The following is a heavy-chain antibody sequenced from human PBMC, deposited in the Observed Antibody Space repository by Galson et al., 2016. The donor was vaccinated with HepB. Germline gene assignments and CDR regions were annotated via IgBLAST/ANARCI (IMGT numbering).Heavy chain of an antibody. CDR2: ISTNSGRK. Sequence: SLRLSCAASGFTFGAYAMHWVRQGPGKGLEWVSGISTNSGRKGSADSVKGRFTISRDNARNSLYLQMNSLRNEDTALYYCAKGMADVLAFWEGRQSGDLGAFNIWGQGTVVTVSS. J-gene: IGHJ3*02. V-gene: IGHV3-9*01. D-gene: IGHD3-3*02. CDR1: GFTFGAYA. CDR3: AKGMADVLAFWEGRQSGDLGAFNI.